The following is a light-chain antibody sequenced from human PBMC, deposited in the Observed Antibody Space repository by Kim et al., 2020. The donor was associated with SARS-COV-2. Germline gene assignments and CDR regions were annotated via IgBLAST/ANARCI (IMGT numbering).Light chain of an antibody. CDR3: QERRGP. CDR2: DTS. CDR1: QAVGTY. Sequence: PGERATLSCRASQAVGTYLIWYQHKPGQSPRLLVYDTSNRPAGIPARFSGSGSGTEFTLTISSLEPEDFAVYYCQERRGPFGGGTKVDIK. J-gene: IGKJ4*01. V-gene: IGKV3D-11*01.